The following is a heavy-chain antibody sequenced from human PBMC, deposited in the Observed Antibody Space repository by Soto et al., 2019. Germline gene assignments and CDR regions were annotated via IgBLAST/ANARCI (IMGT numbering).Heavy chain of an antibody. CDR2: IYYSGST. Sequence: SETLSLTCTVSGGSISSYYWSWIRQPPGKGLEWVGYIYYSGSTNYNPSLKSRVTISVDTSKNQFSLKLSSVTAADTAVYYCARESQIRGGYPALCYYFDYWGQGTLVTVSS. CDR3: ARESQIRGGYPALCYYFDY. D-gene: IGHD5-12*01. J-gene: IGHJ4*02. CDR1: GGSISSYY. V-gene: IGHV4-59*01.